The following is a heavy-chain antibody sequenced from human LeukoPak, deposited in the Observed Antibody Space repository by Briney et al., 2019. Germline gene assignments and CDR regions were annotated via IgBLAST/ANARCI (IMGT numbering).Heavy chain of an antibody. J-gene: IGHJ5*01. D-gene: IGHD1-26*01. CDR2: ISGDGKTT. Sequence: GGSLRLSCVASGFNVDDYALHWVRQAPGKGLEWISLISGDGKTTHYANSVKGRFTISRDNSENSLYLRMSSLRSEDTALYYCAKSVRSGTYYNCFDSWGQGTLVTVSS. V-gene: IGHV3-43*02. CDR1: GFNVDDYA. CDR3: AKSVRSGTYYNCFDS.